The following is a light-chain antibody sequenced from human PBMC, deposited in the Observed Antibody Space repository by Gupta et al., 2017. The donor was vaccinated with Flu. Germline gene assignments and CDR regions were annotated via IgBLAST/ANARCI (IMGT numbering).Light chain of an antibody. Sequence: EIVMTQSPATLSVSPGERATLSCRASRSVSSNLAWNQQKPGQAPRLLIYGASTRATGIPARFSGSESGTEFTLTISSLQSEDFAVYYCQQDNNCLWTFGQGTKVEIK. CDR3: QQDNNCLWT. CDR1: RSVSSN. V-gene: IGKV3-15*01. J-gene: IGKJ1*01. CDR2: GAS.